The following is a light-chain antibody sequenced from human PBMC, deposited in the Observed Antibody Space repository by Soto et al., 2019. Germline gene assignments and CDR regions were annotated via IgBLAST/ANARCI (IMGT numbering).Light chain of an antibody. CDR1: SSDVGGYDY. Sequence: QSVLTQPASVSGSPGQSITISCTGTSSDVGGYDYVSWYQLHPGKAPKLMVFEVSNRPSGVSYRFSGSKSGNTASLTISGLQAEDEADYYCCSYAGSSTYVFGTGTKVTAL. V-gene: IGLV2-14*01. CDR3: CSYAGSSTYV. J-gene: IGLJ1*01. CDR2: EVS.